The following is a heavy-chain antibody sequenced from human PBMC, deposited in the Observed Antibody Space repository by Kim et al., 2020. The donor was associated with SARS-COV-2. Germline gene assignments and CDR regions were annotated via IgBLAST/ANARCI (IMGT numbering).Heavy chain of an antibody. CDR2: ISSSSSYI. CDR1: GFTFSSYS. CDR3: ARVGAVAGKGGYYYYGMDV. J-gene: IGHJ6*02. D-gene: IGHD6-19*01. V-gene: IGHV3-21*01. Sequence: GGSLRLSCVASGFTFSSYSMNWVRQAPGKGLEWVSSISSSSSYIYYADSVKGRFTISRDNAKNSLYLQMNSLRAEDTAVYYCARVGAVAGKGGYYYYGMDVWGQGTTVTVSS.